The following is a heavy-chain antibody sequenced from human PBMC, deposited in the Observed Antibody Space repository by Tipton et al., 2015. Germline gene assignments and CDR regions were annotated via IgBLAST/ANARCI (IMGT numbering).Heavy chain of an antibody. D-gene: IGHD5-24*01. CDR2: IQYSGST. Sequence: TLSLTCSVSSDSISKYYWSWIRQPPGKELEWIGYIQYSGSTNYNPSLKSRVTMSIDTSKNQFSLNLSSVTAADTAGYYCARDLEHGMDVWGHGTTVTVSS. J-gene: IGHJ6*02. CDR3: ARDLEHGMDV. CDR1: SDSISKYY. V-gene: IGHV4-59*01.